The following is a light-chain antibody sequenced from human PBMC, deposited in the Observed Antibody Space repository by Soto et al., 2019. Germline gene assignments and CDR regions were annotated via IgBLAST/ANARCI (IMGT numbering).Light chain of an antibody. CDR1: QTISGY. CDR3: QQSYSARLT. CDR2: GTS. J-gene: IGKJ4*01. Sequence: DLQMTQSPASLSASVGDRVTITCRASQTISGYLNWYQHKPGKVPNLLIYGTSSLQSGVPSRFSGSASGTDFTLTISSLQPEDFATYYCQQSYSARLTFGGGTKVEIK. V-gene: IGKV1-39*01.